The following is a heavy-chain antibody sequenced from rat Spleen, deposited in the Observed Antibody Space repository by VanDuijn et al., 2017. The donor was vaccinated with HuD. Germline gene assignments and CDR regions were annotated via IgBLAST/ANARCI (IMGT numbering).Heavy chain of an antibody. CDR2: ISTGGGKT. D-gene: IGHD1-10*01. J-gene: IGHJ3*01. V-gene: IGHV5S13*01. CDR3: TSRGSNYRNCFAN. CDR1: GFTFSNYC. Sequence: EVQVVESGGGLVQPGRSLKLSCTASGFTFSNYCMTWVRQAPTKSLDWVASISTGGGKTYYRDSVEGRFTVSRNNAKNTRYLQMNNLRSVDTAIYFCTSRGSNYRNCFANWGQGTLVTVSA.